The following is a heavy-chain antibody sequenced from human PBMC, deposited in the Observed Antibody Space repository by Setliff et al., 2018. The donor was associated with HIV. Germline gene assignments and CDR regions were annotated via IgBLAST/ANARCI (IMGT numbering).Heavy chain of an antibody. Sequence: SETLSLTCTVAGGSISSSSYYGGGIPQTPGKGLEWIGSIYDSRSTYYNPSLKRRVTISVDTSKNQFTLNLSSVTAAATAVYYCARLGDNSDWRSNYFFYSMDVWGKGTTVTV. CDR3: ARLGDNSDWRSNYFFYSMDV. J-gene: IGHJ6*03. D-gene: IGHD3-22*01. V-gene: IGHV4-39*01. CDR2: IYDSRST. CDR1: GGSISSSSYY.